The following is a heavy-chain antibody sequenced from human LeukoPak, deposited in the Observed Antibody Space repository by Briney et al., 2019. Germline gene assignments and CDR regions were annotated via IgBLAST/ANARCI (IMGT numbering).Heavy chain of an antibody. J-gene: IGHJ4*02. CDR2: ISGTVDNT. D-gene: IGHD7-27*01. Sequence: GGSLRLSCAASRFTLSSYAMSWVRQAPGKGLEWVSGISGTVDNTFYADSVKGRFTISRDNSKNTLYLQMNSLRAEDTAVYYCAEGTGGLFDYWGQGTLVTVSS. CDR1: RFTLSSYA. V-gene: IGHV3-23*01. CDR3: AEGTGGLFDY.